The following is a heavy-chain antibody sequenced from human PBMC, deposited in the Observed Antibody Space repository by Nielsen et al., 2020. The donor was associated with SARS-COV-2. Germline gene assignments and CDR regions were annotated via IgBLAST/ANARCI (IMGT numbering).Heavy chain of an antibody. J-gene: IGHJ3*02. CDR3: ARVQYYYDSSGPVGI. CDR1: GGSISSYY. V-gene: IGHV4-59*01. Sequence: SETLSLTCTVSGGSISSYYWSWIRQPPGKGLEWIGYIYYSGSTNYNPSLKSRVTISVDTSKNQFSLKLSSVTAADTAVYYCARVQYYYDSSGPVGIWGQGTMVTVSS. CDR2: IYYSGST. D-gene: IGHD3-22*01.